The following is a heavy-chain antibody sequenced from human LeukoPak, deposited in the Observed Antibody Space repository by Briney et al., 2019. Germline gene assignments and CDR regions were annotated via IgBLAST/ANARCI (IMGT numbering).Heavy chain of an antibody. CDR3: AKGGAARYSYGYPGYYYYGMDV. J-gene: IGHJ6*02. CDR1: GFTFSSYA. D-gene: IGHD5-18*01. Sequence: GGSLRLSCAASGFTFSSYAMSWVRQAPGEGLEWVSAISGSGGSTYYADSVKGRFTISRDNSKNALYLQMNSLRAEDTAVYYCAKGGAARYSYGYPGYYYYGMDVWGQGTTVTVSS. V-gene: IGHV3-23*01. CDR2: ISGSGGST.